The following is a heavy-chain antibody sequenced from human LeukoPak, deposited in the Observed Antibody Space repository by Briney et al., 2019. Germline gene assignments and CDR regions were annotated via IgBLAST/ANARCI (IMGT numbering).Heavy chain of an antibody. D-gene: IGHD3-3*01. J-gene: IGHJ6*03. CDR2: IIPILGIA. CDR3: ARPSIFGVVRRSYYYMDV. CDR1: GYTFTNYG. V-gene: IGHV1-69*04. Sequence: SVKVSCKTSGYTFTNYGITWMRQAPGQGLEWMGRIIPILGIANYAQKFQGRVTITADESTSTAYMELSSLRSEDTAVYYCARPSIFGVVRRSYYYMDVWGKGTAVTVSS.